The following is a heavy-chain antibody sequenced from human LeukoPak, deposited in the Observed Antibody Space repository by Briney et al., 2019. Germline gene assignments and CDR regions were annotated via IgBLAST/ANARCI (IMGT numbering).Heavy chain of an antibody. CDR3: AWGKRRFDY. Sequence: GGSLRLSCAASGFSFTESYMTWNRQAPGKGLEWVAYISGRGFSMYYADSVKGRFTISRDNARNSLYLNMSSLRADDTAVYYSAWGKRRFDYWGQGTLVTVSS. J-gene: IGHJ4*02. CDR1: GFSFTESY. D-gene: IGHD7-27*01. V-gene: IGHV3-11*01. CDR2: ISGRGFSM.